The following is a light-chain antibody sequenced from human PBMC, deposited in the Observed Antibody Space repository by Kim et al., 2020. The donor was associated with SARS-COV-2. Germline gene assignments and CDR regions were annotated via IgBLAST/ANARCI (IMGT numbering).Light chain of an antibody. CDR2: AAS. CDR3: QQTFSTPPYT. Sequence: ASLRDRGTSACRASQSISSYVNWYQQKPWKAPRLLIYAASDLQTGVPSSFSGSVSGTDFTLTISSLQPADFATYYCQQTFSTPPYTFGQGTKLEI. V-gene: IGKV1-39*01. J-gene: IGKJ2*01. CDR1: QSISSY.